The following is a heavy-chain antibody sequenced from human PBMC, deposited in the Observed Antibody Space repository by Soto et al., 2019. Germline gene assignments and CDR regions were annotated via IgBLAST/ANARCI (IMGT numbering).Heavy chain of an antibody. Sequence: KPSETLSLTCTVSGGSISSYYWSWIRQPPGKGLEWIGYIYYSGSTNYNPSLKSRVTISVDTSKNQFSLKLSSVTAADTAVYYCARYGVGRNWFDPWGQGTLVTVSS. J-gene: IGHJ5*02. D-gene: IGHD1-26*01. CDR2: IYYSGST. CDR3: ARYGVGRNWFDP. V-gene: IGHV4-59*01. CDR1: GGSISSYY.